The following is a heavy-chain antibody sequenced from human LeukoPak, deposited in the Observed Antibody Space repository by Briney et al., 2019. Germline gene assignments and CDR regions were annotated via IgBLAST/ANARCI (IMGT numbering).Heavy chain of an antibody. J-gene: IGHJ3*02. CDR2: ISGGST. V-gene: IGHV3-38-3*01. Sequence: GGSLRLSCAAPGFTVSSNEMSWVRQAPGKGLEWVSSISGGSTYYADSRKGRFTISRDNSKNTVHLQMNSLRAEDTAVYYCAKKWSGDYDSSGVNDAFDIWGQGTMVTVSS. D-gene: IGHD3-22*01. CDR1: GFTVSSNE. CDR3: AKKWSGDYDSSGVNDAFDI.